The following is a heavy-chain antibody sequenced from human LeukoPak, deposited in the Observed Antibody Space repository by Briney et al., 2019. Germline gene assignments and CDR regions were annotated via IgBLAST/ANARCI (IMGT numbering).Heavy chain of an antibody. CDR1: GYSFTSYW. D-gene: IGHD3-16*02. Sequence: GESLKISCKGSGYSFTSYWIGWVRQMPGKGLEWMGIIYPGDSDTRYSPSFQGQVTISADKSISTAYLQWSSLKASDTAMYYCARLNSAYVWGGYRSYYFDYWGQGTLVTVSS. J-gene: IGHJ4*02. CDR3: ARLNSAYVWGGYRSYYFDY. V-gene: IGHV5-51*01. CDR2: IYPGDSDT.